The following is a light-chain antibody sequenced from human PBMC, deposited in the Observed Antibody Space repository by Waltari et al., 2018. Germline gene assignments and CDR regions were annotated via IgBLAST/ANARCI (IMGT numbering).Light chain of an antibody. CDR2: EAS. J-gene: IGKJ2*01. CDR1: TET. V-gene: IGKV1-33*01. Sequence: DIQVTPSPSSLSASVGDRVTITCQATTETLNWYQQKPGRPPKLLISEASNLETGVPLRFSGSGSGTHFTLTINNLQPEDVATYYCQQYYNFSPSYTFGQGTRVEIK. CDR3: QQYYNFSPSYT.